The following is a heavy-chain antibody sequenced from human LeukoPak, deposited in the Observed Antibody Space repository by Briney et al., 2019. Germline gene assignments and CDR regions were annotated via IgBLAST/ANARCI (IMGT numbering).Heavy chain of an antibody. J-gene: IGHJ4*02. CDR3: ARDPGGSYFDY. CDR1: GCTFTSCG. V-gene: IGHV1-18*01. D-gene: IGHD6-19*01. CDR2: ISTYNGNT. Sequence: ASVKVSCKASGCTFTSCGITWXXQAPGQXXXWMGWISTYNGNTNXXQTLQGRVXXXTDTSTSTAYMELRSLRSDDTAVYYCARDPGGSYFDYWGQGTLVTVSS.